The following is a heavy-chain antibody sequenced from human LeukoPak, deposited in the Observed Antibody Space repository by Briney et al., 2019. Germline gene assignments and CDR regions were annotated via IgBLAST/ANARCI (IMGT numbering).Heavy chain of an antibody. CDR1: GYTFTSYD. V-gene: IGHV1-8*01. D-gene: IGHD3-9*01. J-gene: IGHJ4*02. Sequence: ASVKVSCKASGYTFTSYDINWVRQATGQGLEWMGWMNPNSGNTGYAQKFQGRVTMTRNTSISTAYMELSSLRSEDTAVYYCARGLRCFDRLGGLALNYWGQGTLVTVSS. CDR3: ARGLRCFDRLGGLALNY. CDR2: MNPNSGNT.